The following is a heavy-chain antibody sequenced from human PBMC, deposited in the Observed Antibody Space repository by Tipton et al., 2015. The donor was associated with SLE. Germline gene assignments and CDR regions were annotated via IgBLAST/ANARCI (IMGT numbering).Heavy chain of an antibody. D-gene: IGHD1-26*01. CDR1: GGSISSSSYY. CDR3: ARGRGATYFDY. Sequence: LRLSCTVSGGSISSSSYYWGWIRQPPGKGLEWIGSIYYSGSSYYNPSLKSRVTISVDTSKNQFSLKLSSVTAADTAVYYCARGRGATYFDYWGQGTLVTVSS. CDR2: IYYSGSS. J-gene: IGHJ4*02. V-gene: IGHV4-39*07.